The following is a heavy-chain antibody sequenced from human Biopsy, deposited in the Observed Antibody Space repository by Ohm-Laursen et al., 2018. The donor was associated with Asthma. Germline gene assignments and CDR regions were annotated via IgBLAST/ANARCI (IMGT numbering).Heavy chain of an antibody. J-gene: IGHJ6*02. Sequence: TLSLTCTVSGDSISSPAYYWSWVRQHKGKGLEWIGYITYSGTTFYHPSLRSRLIISLDTYKNQFSLKLSSVTAADTAVYYCARVRWYCSGSSIDNYFGIDVWGRGTTVTVSS. V-gene: IGHV4-31*03. CDR2: ITYSGTT. D-gene: IGHD3-10*01. CDR1: GDSISSPAYY. CDR3: ARVRWYCSGSSIDNYFGIDV.